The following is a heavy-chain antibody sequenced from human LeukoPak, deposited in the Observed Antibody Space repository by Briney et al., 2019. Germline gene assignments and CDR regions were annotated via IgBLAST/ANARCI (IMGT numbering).Heavy chain of an antibody. D-gene: IGHD2-15*01. Sequence: ASVKVSCKASGYTFTDYYIHWVRQVPGQGLEWMGWISPSSGDTRSAQKFQDRVTMTRDTSVSTAYMEMSSLRSDGTGDTAVYYCARVPMDYCTGDTCHSVLFDSWGQGALVTVSS. CDR2: ISPSSGDT. CDR1: GYTFTDYY. J-gene: IGHJ4*02. CDR3: ARVPMDYCTGDTCHSVLFDS. V-gene: IGHV1-2*02.